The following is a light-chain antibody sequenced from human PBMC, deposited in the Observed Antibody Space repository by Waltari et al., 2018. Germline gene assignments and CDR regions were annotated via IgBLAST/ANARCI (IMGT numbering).Light chain of an antibody. CDR1: ALPKQY. CDR3: QSVDSSGFYVV. Sequence: SYELTQPPSVSVSPGQTARITCPGEALPKQYAYWHQQKSGQAPILVIYKDSERPSGIPERFSGSSSGTTVTLTISGVQAEDEADYYCQSVDSSGFYVVFGGGTKLTVL. J-gene: IGLJ2*01. V-gene: IGLV3-25*03. CDR2: KDS.